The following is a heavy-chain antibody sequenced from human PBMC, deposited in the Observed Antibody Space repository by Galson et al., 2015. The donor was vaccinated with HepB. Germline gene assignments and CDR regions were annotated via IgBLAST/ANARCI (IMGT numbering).Heavy chain of an antibody. V-gene: IGHV3-23*01. D-gene: IGHD3-3*02. CDR1: GFTFSNYG. CDR3: AKRDTISQYFFDY. CDR2: ASKTVPTT. J-gene: IGHJ4*02. Sequence: SLRLSCAASGFTFSNYGMSSVRQAPGKGLEWVSTASKTVPTTYYADSVRGRFTISRANSRNIVYLQMNSLRDEDTAVYYCAKRDTISQYFFDYWGQGILVTVSS.